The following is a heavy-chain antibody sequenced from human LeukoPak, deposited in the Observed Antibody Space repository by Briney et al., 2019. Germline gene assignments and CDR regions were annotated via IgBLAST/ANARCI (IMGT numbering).Heavy chain of an antibody. D-gene: IGHD3-22*01. CDR2: IYYSGST. V-gene: IGHV4-59*01. CDR3: ARDTTNVYYYDTSGYDH. CDR1: GFTFCSYS. Sequence: GSLRLSCAASGFTFCSYSMNWVRQAPGKGLEWIGYIYYSGSTSYNPSLNSRVTISLDTSKNQFSLKLSSVTAADTAIYYCARDTTNVYYYDTSGYDHWGQGTLVTVSS. J-gene: IGHJ4*02.